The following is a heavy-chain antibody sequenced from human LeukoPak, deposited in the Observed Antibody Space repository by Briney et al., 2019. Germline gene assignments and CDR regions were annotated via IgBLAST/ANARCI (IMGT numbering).Heavy chain of an antibody. D-gene: IGHD2-2*02. V-gene: IGHV3-7*01. Sequence: GGSLRLSCAASGFTFSSYWMSWVRQAPGKGLEWVANIKQDGSEKYYVGSVKGRFTISRDNAKNSLYLQMNSLRAEDTAVYYCASNKDSQDLYDYWGQGTLVTVSS. CDR3: ASNKDSQDLYDY. CDR1: GFTFSSYW. CDR2: IKQDGSEK. J-gene: IGHJ4*02.